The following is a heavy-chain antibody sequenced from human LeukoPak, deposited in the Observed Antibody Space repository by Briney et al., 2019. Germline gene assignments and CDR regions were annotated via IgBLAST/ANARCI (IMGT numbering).Heavy chain of an antibody. J-gene: IGHJ6*02. CDR1: GYTFTGYY. V-gene: IGHV1-2*06. CDR2: INPNSGGT. CDR3: ARDLMVRGVIYYYYYGMDV. D-gene: IGHD3-10*01. Sequence: ASVKVSCKASGYTFTGYYMHWVRQAPGQGLEWMGRINPNSGGTNYAQKFQGRVTMTRDTSISTAYMELSRLRSDDTAVYYCARDLMVRGVIYYYYYGMDVWGRGTTVTVSS.